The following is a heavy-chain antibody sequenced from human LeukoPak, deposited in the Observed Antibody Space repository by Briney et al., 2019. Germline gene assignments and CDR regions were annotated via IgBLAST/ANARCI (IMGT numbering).Heavy chain of an antibody. CDR3: ARDTMTGCSSTSCTTT. V-gene: IGHV4-30-4*08. Sequence: SETLSLTCTVSGGSISSGDYYWSWIRQPPGKGLEWIGYIYYSGSTYYNPSLKSRVTISVDTSKNQLSLKLSSVTAADTAVYYCARDTMTGCSSTSCTTTWGQGTLVTVSS. CDR2: IYYSGST. J-gene: IGHJ5*02. CDR1: GGSISSGDYY. D-gene: IGHD2-2*01.